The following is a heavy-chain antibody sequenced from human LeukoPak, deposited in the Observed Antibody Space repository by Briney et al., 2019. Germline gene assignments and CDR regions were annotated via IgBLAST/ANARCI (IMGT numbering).Heavy chain of an antibody. CDR2: MSYDGSNK. D-gene: IGHD6-19*01. Sequence: GGSLRLSCAASGFTFTTYAVHWVRQAPGKGLEWLAIMSYDGSNKYYADYVKGRFTVSRVSSKNTVYLQMNSLRVDDTAIYYCALAVAALEAFDIWGQGTMVTVSS. J-gene: IGHJ3*02. CDR1: GFTFTTYA. CDR3: ALAVAALEAFDI. V-gene: IGHV3-30-3*01.